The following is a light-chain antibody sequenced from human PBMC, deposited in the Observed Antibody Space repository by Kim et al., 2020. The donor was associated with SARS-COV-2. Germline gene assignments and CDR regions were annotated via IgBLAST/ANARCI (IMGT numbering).Light chain of an antibody. CDR3: LLYYGDTVI. CDR2: SAT. CDR1: TGAVTSGYY. V-gene: IGLV7-43*01. J-gene: IGLJ2*01. Sequence: PGGTVTLTCASSTGAVTSGYYPNWFQQKPGQAPRPLIYSATNRHSWTPARFSGSLLGDKAALTLSGVQPEDEADYYCLLYYGDTVIFGGVTQLTVL.